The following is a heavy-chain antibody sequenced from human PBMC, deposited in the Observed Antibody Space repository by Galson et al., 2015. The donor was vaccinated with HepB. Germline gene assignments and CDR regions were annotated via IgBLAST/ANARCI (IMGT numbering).Heavy chain of an antibody. Sequence: LRLSCAASGFTFRRYAMNWVRQAPGRGLEWISSITGPGGGTYSADSVKGRFTISRDNSRNTLSLHIDSLRAEDTAVYYCATARDDFWSGYWFDSWGQGTL. D-gene: IGHD3-3*01. CDR3: ATARDDFWSGYWFDS. CDR2: ITGPGGGT. J-gene: IGHJ5*01. CDR1: GFTFRRYA. V-gene: IGHV3-23*01.